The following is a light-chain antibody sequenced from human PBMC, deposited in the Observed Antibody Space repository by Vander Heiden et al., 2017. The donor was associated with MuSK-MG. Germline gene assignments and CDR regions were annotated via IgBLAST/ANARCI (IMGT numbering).Light chain of an antibody. CDR3: QIWDSISDHWV. CDR2: DDS. Sequence: SYVLTQPPSVSVAPGQTARITCDGNNVESKSVHWYQQKAGQAPVLVVNDDSVRPSGIPERFSGSNSGNTATLIISRLEAGDEADYYCQIWDSISDHWVFGGGTKLTVL. J-gene: IGLJ3*02. CDR1: NVESKS. V-gene: IGLV3-21*02.